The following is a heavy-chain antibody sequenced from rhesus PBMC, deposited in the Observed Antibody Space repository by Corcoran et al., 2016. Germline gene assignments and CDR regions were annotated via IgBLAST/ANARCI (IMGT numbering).Heavy chain of an antibody. CDR2: ISYTGKTK. Sequence: EVQLVESGGGLVQPGGSPRLSCAASGFTFSGYDMNWVRQAPGKGLEWVSYISYTGKTKYYADSVKGRFTISRDNAKNSLSLQMSSLRAEDTAVYYCTRETTGFEFWGQGALVTVSS. CDR1: GFTFSGYD. CDR3: TRETTGFEF. D-gene: IGHD4-11*01. V-gene: IGHV3-136*01. J-gene: IGHJ1*01.